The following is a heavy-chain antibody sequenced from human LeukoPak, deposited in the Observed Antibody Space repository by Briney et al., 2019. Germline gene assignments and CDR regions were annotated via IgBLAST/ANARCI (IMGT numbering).Heavy chain of an antibody. D-gene: IGHD2-15*01. J-gene: IGHJ3*02. V-gene: IGHV1-18*01. CDR2: ISAYNGNT. Sequence: GASVKVSCKASGYTFTSYGISWVRQAPGQGLEWMGWISAYNGNTNYAQKLQGRVTMTTDTSTSTAYMELRSLRSEDTAVYYCARAPFYCSGGSCYSSDAFDIWGQGTMVTVSS. CDR1: GYTFTSYG. CDR3: ARAPFYCSGGSCYSSDAFDI.